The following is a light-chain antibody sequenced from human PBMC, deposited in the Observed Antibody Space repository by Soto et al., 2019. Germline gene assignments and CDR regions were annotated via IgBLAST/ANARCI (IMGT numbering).Light chain of an antibody. CDR3: QQRTNWPRSFT. Sequence: EIVLTQSPATLSLSPGERATLSCRASQSVSSNLAWYHQKPGQAPRLLIYDTSKRATGIPARFSGSGSGTDFTLTISSREPEDVAVYYCQQRTNWPRSFTFGPGTKVDIK. CDR1: QSVSSN. V-gene: IGKV3-11*01. CDR2: DTS. J-gene: IGKJ3*01.